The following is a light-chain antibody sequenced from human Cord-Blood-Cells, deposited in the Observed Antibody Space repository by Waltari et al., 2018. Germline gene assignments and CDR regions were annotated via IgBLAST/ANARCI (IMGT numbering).Light chain of an antibody. CDR1: SSDVGGYNY. J-gene: IGLJ3*02. Sequence: QSALTLPASVSGSPGQSITISCTGTSSDVGGYNYVPWYQQHPGKAPKLMIYEVSNRPSGVSNRFSGSKSGNTASLTISGLQAEDEADYYCSSYTSSSTWVFGGGTKLTVL. CDR2: EVS. V-gene: IGLV2-14*01. CDR3: SSYTSSSTWV.